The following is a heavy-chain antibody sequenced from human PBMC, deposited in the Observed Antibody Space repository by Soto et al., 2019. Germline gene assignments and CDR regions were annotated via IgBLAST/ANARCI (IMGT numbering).Heavy chain of an antibody. J-gene: IGHJ6*03. CDR2: ISAYNGNT. D-gene: IGHD5-12*01. Sequence: ASVKVSCKASGYTFTSYGISWVRQAPGQGLEWMGWISAYNGNTNYAQKLQGRVTMTTDTSTSTAYMELSSLRSDDTAVYYCASMLSSGYDDYYYYMDVWGKGTTVTVSS. CDR3: ASMLSSGYDDYYYYMDV. V-gene: IGHV1-18*01. CDR1: GYTFTSYG.